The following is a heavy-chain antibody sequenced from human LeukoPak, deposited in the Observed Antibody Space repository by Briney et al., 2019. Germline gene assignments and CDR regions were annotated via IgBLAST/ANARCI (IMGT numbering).Heavy chain of an antibody. Sequence: HPGGSLRLSCAASGFTFSSYAMSWVRQAPGKGLEWVANIKQDGSEKYYVDSVKGRFTISRDNAKNSLYLQMNSLRAEDTAVYYCARDTTVTSGPYYYYGMDVWGQGTTVTVSS. D-gene: IGHD4-17*01. CDR3: ARDTTVTSGPYYYYGMDV. J-gene: IGHJ6*02. CDR2: IKQDGSEK. CDR1: GFTFSSYA. V-gene: IGHV3-7*01.